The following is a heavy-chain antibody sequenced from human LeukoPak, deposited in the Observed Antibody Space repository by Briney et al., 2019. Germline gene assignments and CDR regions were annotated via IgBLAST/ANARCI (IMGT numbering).Heavy chain of an antibody. CDR2: IYPGDSDT. V-gene: IGHV5-51*01. CDR1: GYSFTTYW. D-gene: IGHD3-3*01. Sequence: GESLQIPCKTSGYSFTTYWIDCVRQMPGKGLEWMGFIYPGDSDTTYRPSFQGQFTISVDKSNSTAYLQWTSLKASDTAMYYCARHQSGRRYDALDVWGQGTMVTVSS. J-gene: IGHJ3*01. CDR3: ARHQSGRRYDALDV.